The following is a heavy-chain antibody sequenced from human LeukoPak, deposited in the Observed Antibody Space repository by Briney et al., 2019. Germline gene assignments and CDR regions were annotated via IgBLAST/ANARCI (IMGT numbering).Heavy chain of an antibody. CDR3: AKDFRIGYSAHFDY. D-gene: IGHD2-21*01. CDR1: GFTSRSHA. CDR2: IYENGGTT. V-gene: IGHV3-23*01. J-gene: IGHJ4*02. Sequence: PGGSLRLSCVGSGFTSRSHAMSWVRQAPEKGLEFVSGIYENGGTTYYADSVKGRFSISRDNSKNTLYLQMDSLRGEDTAVYYCAKDFRIGYSAHFDYWGQRALVTVSS.